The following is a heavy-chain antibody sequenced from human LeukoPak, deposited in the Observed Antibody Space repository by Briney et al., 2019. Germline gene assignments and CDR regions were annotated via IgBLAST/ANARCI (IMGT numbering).Heavy chain of an antibody. CDR3: ARSPPYDSSGHAYWFDS. Sequence: PSETLSLTCTVSGGSISSYYWSWIRQPPGKGLEWIGYIYYSGSTNYNPSLKSRVTISVDTSKNQFSLKLSSVTAADTAVYYCARSPPYDSSGHAYWFDSWGQGTLVTVSS. J-gene: IGHJ5*01. CDR1: GGSISSYY. D-gene: IGHD3-22*01. CDR2: IYYSGST. V-gene: IGHV4-59*01.